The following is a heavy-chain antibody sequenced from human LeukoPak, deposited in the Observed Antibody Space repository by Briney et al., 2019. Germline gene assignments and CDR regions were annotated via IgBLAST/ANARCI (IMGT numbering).Heavy chain of an antibody. CDR2: ISGSGGST. Sequence: GGSLRLSCAASGFTFSSYAMSWVRQAPGKGLEWVSAISGSGGSTYYADSVKGRFTISRDNSKNTLYLQMNSLRAEDTAVYYCANRESAQWLVPSGIDYWGQGTLVTVSS. V-gene: IGHV3-23*01. D-gene: IGHD6-19*01. J-gene: IGHJ4*02. CDR1: GFTFSSYA. CDR3: ANRESAQWLVPSGIDY.